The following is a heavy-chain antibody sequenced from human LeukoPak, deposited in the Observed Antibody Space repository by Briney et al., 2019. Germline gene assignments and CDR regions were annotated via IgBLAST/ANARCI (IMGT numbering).Heavy chain of an antibody. CDR3: ARRPKRWFTEYYFDY. V-gene: IGHV4-34*01. CDR1: GGSFSGYY. D-gene: IGHD2-15*01. Sequence: SETLSLTCAAYGGSFSGYYWSWIRQPPGKGLEWIGEINHSGSTNYNPSLKSRVTISVDTSKNQFSLKLSSVTAADTAVYYCARRPKRWFTEYYFDYWGQGTLVTVSS. CDR2: INHSGST. J-gene: IGHJ4*02.